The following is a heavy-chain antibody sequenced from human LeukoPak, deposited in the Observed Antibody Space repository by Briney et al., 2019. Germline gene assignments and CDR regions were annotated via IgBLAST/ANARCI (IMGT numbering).Heavy chain of an antibody. CDR1: GYSISTGRY. Sequence: ETLSLTCAVSGYSISTGRYWGWIRQPPGKGLEWIGSIYQSGSTYYNPSLKSRVTISVDTSKNQFSLNLRSVTAADTAVYYCARSLSTAGIDYWGQGTLVTVSS. V-gene: IGHV4-38-2*01. D-gene: IGHD2-2*01. CDR3: ARSLSTAGIDY. J-gene: IGHJ4*02. CDR2: IYQSGST.